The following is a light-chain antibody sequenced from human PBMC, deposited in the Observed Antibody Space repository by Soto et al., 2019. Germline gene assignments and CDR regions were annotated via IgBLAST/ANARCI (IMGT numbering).Light chain of an antibody. J-gene: IGKJ1*01. Sequence: DIVVTQTPLSSPVALGQAASISCRSSQSLVHKDGNTYLSWFHQRPGQPPRLLIYKVSVRFSGVQDRFSGSGAGTDFTLTISRVETEDVGVYYCMKATKSPWTFGQGTKVEIK. CDR1: QSLVHKDGNTY. CDR2: KVS. V-gene: IGKV2-24*01. CDR3: MKATKSPWT.